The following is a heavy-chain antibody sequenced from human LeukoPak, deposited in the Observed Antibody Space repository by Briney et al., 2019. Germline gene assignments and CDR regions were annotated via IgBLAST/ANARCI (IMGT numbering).Heavy chain of an antibody. Sequence: GGSLRLSCAASGFTFSSYSMNWVRQAPGKGLEWVSSISSSSSYIYYADSVKGRFTISRDNAKNSLYLQMNSLRAEDTAVYYCARRYCSSTSCYNFDYWGQGTLVTVS. CDR3: ARRYCSSTSCYNFDY. V-gene: IGHV3-21*01. D-gene: IGHD2-2*01. CDR1: GFTFSSYS. CDR2: ISSSSSYI. J-gene: IGHJ4*02.